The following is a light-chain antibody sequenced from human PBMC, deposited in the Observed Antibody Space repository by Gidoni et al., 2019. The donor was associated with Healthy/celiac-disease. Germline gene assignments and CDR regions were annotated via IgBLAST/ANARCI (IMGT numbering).Light chain of an antibody. V-gene: IGKV4-1*01. CDR3: QQYYSTPYT. Sequence: DIVLTQSPDSLAVSLGERATINCKSSQSGLYSHNNKNYLAWYQQKPGQPPKLLIYWASTRESGVPDRFSGSGSGTDFTLTISSLQAEDVAVYYCQQYYSTPYTFGQGTKLEIK. CDR2: WAS. CDR1: QSGLYSHNNKNY. J-gene: IGKJ2*01.